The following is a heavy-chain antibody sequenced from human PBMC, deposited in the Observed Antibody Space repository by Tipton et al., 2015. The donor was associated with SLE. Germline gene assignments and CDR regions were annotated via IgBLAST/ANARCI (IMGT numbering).Heavy chain of an antibody. J-gene: IGHJ4*02. CDR2: MYTSGSP. D-gene: IGHD4-17*01. CDR1: GFMFSFFD. CDR3: ARIRPGHGDPFDF. V-gene: IGHV4-4*07. Sequence: LRLSCADSGFMFSFFDMNWIRQPAGKGLEWIGRMYTSGSPNYNPSLKSRATMSIDTSKNQFSLNLSSVTAADTAVYYCARIRPGHGDPFDFWGQGTLVTVSS.